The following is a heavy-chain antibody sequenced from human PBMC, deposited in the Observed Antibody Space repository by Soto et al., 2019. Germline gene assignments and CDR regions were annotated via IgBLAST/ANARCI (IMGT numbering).Heavy chain of an antibody. D-gene: IGHD2-2*02. J-gene: IGHJ5*02. Sequence: SETLSLTCTVSGGSVSSGSYYWSWIRQPPGKGLEWIGYIYYSGSTNYNPSLKSRVTISVDTSKNQFSLKLSSVTAADTAVYYCARDPRPRYCSSTSCYNWNWFDTWGQGTLVTVSS. CDR1: GGSVSSGSYY. V-gene: IGHV4-61*01. CDR2: IYYSGST. CDR3: ARDPRPRYCSSTSCYNWNWFDT.